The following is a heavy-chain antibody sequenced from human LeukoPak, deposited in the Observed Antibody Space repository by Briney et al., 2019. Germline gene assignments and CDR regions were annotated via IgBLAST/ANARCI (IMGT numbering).Heavy chain of an antibody. D-gene: IGHD6-19*01. CDR3: ARVHLIAVAGTDC. CDR1: GYTFTGYY. CDR2: INPNSGGT. V-gene: IGHV1-2*02. J-gene: IGHJ4*02. Sequence: ASVKVSCKASGYTFTGYYMHWVRQAPGQGLEWMGWINPNSGGTNYAQKFQGRVTMTRDTSIGTAYMELSRLRSDDTAVYYCARVHLIAVAGTDCWGQGTLVTVSS.